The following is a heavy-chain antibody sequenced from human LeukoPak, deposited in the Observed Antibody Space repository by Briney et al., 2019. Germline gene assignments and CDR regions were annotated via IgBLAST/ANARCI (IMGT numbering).Heavy chain of an antibody. D-gene: IGHD3-16*01. J-gene: IGHJ5*02. CDR3: ARAFS. CDR1: RFSLSSQW. V-gene: IGHV3-7*01. CDR2: IKEDGSQK. Sequence: GGSLRLSCAVSRFSLSSQWMSWVRQAPGKGPEWVGNIKEDGSQKSYVDSEKGRFTVCRHNAKNSLYLQMNSLRAEDTAVYYCARAFSWGQGTLVTVSS.